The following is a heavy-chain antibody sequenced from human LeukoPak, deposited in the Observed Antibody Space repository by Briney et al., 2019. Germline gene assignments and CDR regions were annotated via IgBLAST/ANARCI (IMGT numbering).Heavy chain of an antibody. D-gene: IGHD6-19*01. J-gene: IGHJ4*02. CDR1: GYTFTGYY. Sequence: ASVKVSCMASGYTFTGYYMHWVRQAPGQGLEWMGWINPNSGGTNYAQRFQGSVTITRDTSISTAYMELSRLRSDDTAVYYCARSSYSSGWSDYWGQGTLVTVSS. V-gene: IGHV1-2*02. CDR2: INPNSGGT. CDR3: ARSSYSSGWSDY.